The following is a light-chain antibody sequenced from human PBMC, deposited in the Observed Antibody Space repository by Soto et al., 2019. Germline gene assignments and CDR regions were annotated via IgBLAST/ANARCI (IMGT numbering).Light chain of an antibody. J-gene: IGKJ1*01. CDR3: QQYGSSRT. CDR2: YIS. Sequence: EIVMTQSPATLSVSPGETASLSCRASQSAGNFLAWYQQKPGQAPRLLIYYISTRATGIPARFSGSGSGTEFTLTINSLQSEDSAVYYCQQYGSSRTFGQGTKGDIK. V-gene: IGKV3D-15*01. CDR1: QSAGNF.